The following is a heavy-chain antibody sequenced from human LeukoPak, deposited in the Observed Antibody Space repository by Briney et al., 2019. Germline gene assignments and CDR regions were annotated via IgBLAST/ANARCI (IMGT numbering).Heavy chain of an antibody. J-gene: IGHJ4*02. V-gene: IGHV5-51*01. CDR1: GYRLTNNW. D-gene: IGHD6-19*01. CDR3: ARQSGLYASGWAFDY. CDR2: IYPDDSDT. Sequence: GESLKISCKISGYRLTNNWIGWVRQVPGKGLEWMGLIYPDDSDTRYSPSFQGQVTISGDKSTSTAYLQWSSLKASDTAIYYCARQSGLYASGWAFDYWGQGTLVTVSS.